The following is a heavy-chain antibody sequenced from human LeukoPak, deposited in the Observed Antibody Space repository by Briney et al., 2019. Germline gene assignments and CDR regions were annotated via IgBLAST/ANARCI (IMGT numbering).Heavy chain of an antibody. V-gene: IGHV3-30*14. CDR1: VFTFSSYS. CDR3: ARAAGVRNWFDP. J-gene: IGHJ5*02. Sequence: GGSLRLSCVASVFTFSSYSINWVRQAPCKGLEWVVVISFDESHEYYADSVKGRFTISRDNSRNTVYLQMDSLRAEDTAVYYCARAAGVRNWFDPWGQGTLVTVSS. CDR2: ISFDESHE.